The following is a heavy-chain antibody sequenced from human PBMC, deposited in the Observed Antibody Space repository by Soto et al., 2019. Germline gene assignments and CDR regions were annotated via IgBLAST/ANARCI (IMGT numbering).Heavy chain of an antibody. Sequence: GSLRLSCAASGFTFSSYAMSWVRQAPGKGLEWVSAISGSGGSTYYADSVKGRFTISRDNSKNTLYLQMNSLRAEDTAVYYCAKRSDNYYYFDNWGQGTLVTVSS. D-gene: IGHD3-10*01. V-gene: IGHV3-23*01. CDR1: GFTFSSYA. CDR3: AKRSDNYYYFDN. J-gene: IGHJ4*02. CDR2: ISGSGGST.